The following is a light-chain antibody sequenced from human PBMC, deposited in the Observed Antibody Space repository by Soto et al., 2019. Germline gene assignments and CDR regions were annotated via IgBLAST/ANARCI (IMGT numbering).Light chain of an antibody. Sequence: QSALTQPASVSGSRGQSITISCTGPSSDVGNYNLVSWYQKHPGKAPKLLIYEVTQRPSGVTNRFSGYKSGNTASLTISGLQAEDEADYYCCSYAGSSTPLVFGGGTKLTVL. V-gene: IGLV2-23*02. CDR1: SSDVGNYNL. CDR3: CSYAGSSTPLV. CDR2: EVT. J-gene: IGLJ3*02.